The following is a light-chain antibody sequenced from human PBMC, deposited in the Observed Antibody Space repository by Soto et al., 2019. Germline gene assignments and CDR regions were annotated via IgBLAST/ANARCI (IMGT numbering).Light chain of an antibody. J-gene: IGKJ2*01. CDR2: RAS. Sequence: EIVLTQSPGTLSLSPGETATLSCRASQSVARDLTWYQQKPGQAPRLLISRASTGATGIPDRFSGSGSGTDLTLTINRLEPEDSAVYYCQQHTISMYTFGQGTKLEIK. CDR3: QQHTISMYT. CDR1: QSVARD. V-gene: IGKV3-20*01.